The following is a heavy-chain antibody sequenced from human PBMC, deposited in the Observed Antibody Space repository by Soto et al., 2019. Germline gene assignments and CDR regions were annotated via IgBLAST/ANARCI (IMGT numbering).Heavy chain of an antibody. V-gene: IGHV3-23*01. Sequence: EVQLLESGGGLVQPGGSLRLSCEVSGFTFSNYAMSWVRQAPGKGLEWVSTISSSGGSTNYADSVKGRFTSSRDNSKNTLYMQMNSLRAEDAAVYHCAKSLGDYAYFDYWGQGTLVSVSS. CDR1: GFTFSNYA. D-gene: IGHD2-21*01. J-gene: IGHJ4*02. CDR3: AKSLGDYAYFDY. CDR2: ISSSGGST.